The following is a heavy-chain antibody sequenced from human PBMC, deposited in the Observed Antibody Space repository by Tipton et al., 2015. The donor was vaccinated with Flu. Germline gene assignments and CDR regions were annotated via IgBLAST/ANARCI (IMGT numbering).Heavy chain of an antibody. V-gene: IGHV4-39*07. CDR1: GGSISSSSYY. D-gene: IGHD3-22*01. Sequence: TLSLTCTVSGGSISSSSYYWGWIRQPPGKGLEWIGSIYYSGSTYYNPSLKSRDTISVDTSKNQFSLKLSSVTAADTAVYYCARERDYYDSSPYVDYWGQGTLVTVSS. CDR2: IYYSGST. J-gene: IGHJ4*02. CDR3: ARERDYYDSSPYVDY.